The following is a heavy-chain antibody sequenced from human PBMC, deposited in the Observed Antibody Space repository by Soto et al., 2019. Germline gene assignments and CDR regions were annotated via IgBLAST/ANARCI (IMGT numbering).Heavy chain of an antibody. V-gene: IGHV3-23*01. Sequence: PGGSVRLSCAASGFTFSTYGLTWVRQAPGKGLEWVSDISGSGGDTYYADSVRGRFTISRDNSKNTMYLQMNSLRAEDTAIYYCVREGKLRQSGDWYYYGLDVWGKGTTVIGSS. CDR1: GFTFSTYG. J-gene: IGHJ6*04. CDR2: ISGSGGDT. D-gene: IGHD3-16*01. CDR3: VREGKLRQSGDWYYYGLDV.